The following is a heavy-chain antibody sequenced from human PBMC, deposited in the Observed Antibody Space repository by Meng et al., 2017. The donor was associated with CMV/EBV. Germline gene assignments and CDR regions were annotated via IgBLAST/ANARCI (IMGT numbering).Heavy chain of an antibody. CDR1: GGSISSYY. D-gene: IGHD1-26*01. Sequence: GSLRLSCTVSGGSISSYYWSWIRQPPGKGLEWIGYIYYSGSTNYNPSLKSRVTISVDTSKNQFSLKLSSVTAADTAVYYCARSPGAITNWFDPWGQGTLVTVSS. V-gene: IGHV4-59*01. CDR3: ARSPGAITNWFDP. J-gene: IGHJ5*02. CDR2: IYYSGST.